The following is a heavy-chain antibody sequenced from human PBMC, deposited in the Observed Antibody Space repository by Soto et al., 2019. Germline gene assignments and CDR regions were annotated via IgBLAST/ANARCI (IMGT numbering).Heavy chain of an antibody. Sequence: SETLSLTCPLPGASISSDDWSWIRQPPGKRLKWIGYIYYSGSTNYNPSLKSRVTISVDTAKNQFSLKLSSVTAADTAVYYCARQRYDFWSGPPTYYYYSGMDVWGQGTTVTVS. D-gene: IGHD3-3*01. CDR1: GASISSDD. CDR2: IYYSGST. J-gene: IGHJ6*02. CDR3: ARQRYDFWSGPPTYYYYSGMDV. V-gene: IGHV4-59*01.